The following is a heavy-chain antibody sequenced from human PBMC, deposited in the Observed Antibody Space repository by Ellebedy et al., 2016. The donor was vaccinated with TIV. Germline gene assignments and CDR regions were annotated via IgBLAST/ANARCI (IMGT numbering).Heavy chain of an antibody. Sequence: AASVKVSCKASGYTFTSYDINWVRQATGQGIEWRGWMNPNSGNTGYAQKFQGRVTITRNTSISTAYMELSSLRSEDTAVYYCARVYGSGSYLYYYYGMDVWGQGTTVTVSS. V-gene: IGHV1-8*03. CDR1: GYTFTSYD. D-gene: IGHD3-10*01. CDR3: ARVYGSGSYLYYYYGMDV. CDR2: MNPNSGNT. J-gene: IGHJ6*02.